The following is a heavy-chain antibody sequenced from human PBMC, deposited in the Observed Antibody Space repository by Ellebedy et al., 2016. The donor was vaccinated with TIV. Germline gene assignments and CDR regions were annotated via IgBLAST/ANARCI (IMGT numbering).Heavy chain of an antibody. V-gene: IGHV3-23*01. CDR1: GFTFGCCA. J-gene: IGHJ4*02. Sequence: GESLKISCAASGFTFGCCAMGWVRQAPGKGLEWVSVISNGGDTTYADSVKGRFTISRDNSKRTLYLQMNSLRADDTAIYYWAKLSGVLSWYADYWGLGARVTVSS. CDR3: AKLSGVLSWYADY. CDR2: ISNGGDTT. D-gene: IGHD6-13*01.